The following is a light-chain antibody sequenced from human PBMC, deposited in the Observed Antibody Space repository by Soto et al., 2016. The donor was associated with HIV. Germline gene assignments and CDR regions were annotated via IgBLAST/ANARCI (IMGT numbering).Light chain of an antibody. Sequence: SYVLTQPPSVSVAPGKTARITCGGNNIGRKSVRWYQQKPGQAPVLVVYDDSDRPSGIPERFSGSNSGNTATLTISRVEAGDEADYCCQVWDSSSDHPVFGGGTKLTVL. CDR3: QVWDSSSDHPV. V-gene: IGLV3-21*03. CDR1: NIGRKS. J-gene: IGLJ2*01. CDR2: DDS.